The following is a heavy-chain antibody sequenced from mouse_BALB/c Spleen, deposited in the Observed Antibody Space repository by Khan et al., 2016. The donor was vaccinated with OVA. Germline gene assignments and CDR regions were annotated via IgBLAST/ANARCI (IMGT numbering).Heavy chain of an antibody. J-gene: IGHJ4*01. CDR2: IAPGSGSS. D-gene: IGHD1-1*01. CDR1: GYTFTSYW. V-gene: IGHV1S41*01. Sequence: DLVKPGASVKLSCKASGYTFTSYWINWIKQRPGQGLAWIGRIAPGSGSSSYNEMFRGKATLTLDTSSSTAYIQLSSLSSEYSAVNFWARENYYGRTCYAMDYWGQGTSVTVSS. CDR3: ARENYYGRTCYAMDY.